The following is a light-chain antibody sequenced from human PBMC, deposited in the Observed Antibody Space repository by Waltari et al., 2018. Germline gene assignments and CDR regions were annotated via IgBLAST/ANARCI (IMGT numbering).Light chain of an antibody. J-gene: IGLJ2*01. Sequence: QSVLTQPPSASGTPGQRVTISCSGSSSNIGSEYVYWYQQLPSTAPKLLRYMNNQRPSGVPDRVSGSKAGTSASLAIRGLRSEDEADYYCAAWDDSLSGPVCGGGTKLTVL. V-gene: IGLV1-47*01. CDR2: MNN. CDR1: SSNIGSEY. CDR3: AAWDDSLSGPV.